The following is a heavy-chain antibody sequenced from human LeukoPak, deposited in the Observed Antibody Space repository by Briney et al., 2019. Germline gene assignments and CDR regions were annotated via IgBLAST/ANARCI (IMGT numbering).Heavy chain of an antibody. V-gene: IGHV4-59*01. CDR2: IYYSGST. CDR3: ARDTYSGYDSLSWLDP. Sequence: SETLSLTCTVSGGSISSYYWSWIRQPPGKGLEWIGYIYYSGSTNYNPSLKSRVTMSVDTSKNQFSLKLSSVTAADTAVCYCARDTYSGYDSLSWLDPWGQGTLVTVSS. J-gene: IGHJ5*02. D-gene: IGHD5-12*01. CDR1: GGSISSYY.